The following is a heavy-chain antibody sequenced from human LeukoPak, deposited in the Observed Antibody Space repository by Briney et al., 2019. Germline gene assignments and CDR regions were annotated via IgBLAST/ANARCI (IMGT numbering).Heavy chain of an antibody. Sequence: PSETLSLTCTVSGGSISSGSYYWSRIRQPAGKGLEWIGRIYTSGSTNYNPSLMSRVTISVDTSKNQFSLKLSSVTAADTAVYYCARDRSGPFLFDYWGQGALVTVSA. CDR2: IYTSGST. CDR3: ARDRSGPFLFDY. V-gene: IGHV4-61*02. J-gene: IGHJ4*02. CDR1: GGSISSGSYY.